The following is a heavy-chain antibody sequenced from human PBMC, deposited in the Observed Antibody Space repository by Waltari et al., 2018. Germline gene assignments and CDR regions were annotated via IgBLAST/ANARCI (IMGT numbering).Heavy chain of an antibody. CDR3: AKDSHSGWLDFDY. V-gene: IGHV3-23*03. D-gene: IGHD6-19*01. CDR1: GFTFSSYA. J-gene: IGHJ4*02. CDR2: IYSGGST. Sequence: EVQLLESGGGLVQPGGSLRLSCAASGFTFSSYAMSWVRQAPGKGLEWVSVIYSGGSTYYADSVKGRFTISRDNSKNTLYLQMNSLRAEDTAVYYCAKDSHSGWLDFDYWGQGTLVTVSS.